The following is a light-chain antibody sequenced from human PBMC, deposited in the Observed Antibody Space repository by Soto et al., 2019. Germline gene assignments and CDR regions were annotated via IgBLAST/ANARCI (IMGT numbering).Light chain of an antibody. CDR3: AAWDDSLNGWV. CDR2: DNS. V-gene: IGLV1-40*01. CDR1: SSNIGAGYD. J-gene: IGLJ3*02. Sequence: QSVLTQPPSMSGAPGQRVSISCTGSSSNIGAGYDVHWYQQLPGTAPKLLLRDNSDRPSGVPDRFSGSKSGTSASLAITGLQAEDEADYYCAAWDDSLNGWVFGGGTKLTVL.